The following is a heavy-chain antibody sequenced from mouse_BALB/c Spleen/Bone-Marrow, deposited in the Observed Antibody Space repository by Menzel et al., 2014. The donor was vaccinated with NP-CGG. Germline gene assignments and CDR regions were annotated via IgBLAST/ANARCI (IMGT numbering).Heavy chain of an antibody. CDR3: TRSGYYGYGWYFDV. D-gene: IGHD1-2*01. J-gene: IGHJ1*01. Sequence: RPGQGLEWIGVIDPSDSYTSYNQKFKGKATLTVDTSSSTAYMQLSSLTSEDSAVYYCTRSGYYGYGWYFDVWGAGTTVTVSS. CDR2: IDPSDSYT. V-gene: IGHV1-59*01.